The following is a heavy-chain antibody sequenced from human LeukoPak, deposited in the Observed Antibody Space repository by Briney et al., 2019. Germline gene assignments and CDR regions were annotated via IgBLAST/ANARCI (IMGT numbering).Heavy chain of an antibody. CDR2: ISGSGGST. D-gene: IGHD3-10*01. V-gene: IGHV3-23*01. J-gene: IGHJ4*02. Sequence: GGSLRLSCAASGFTFSSYAMSWVRQAPGKGLEWVSAISGSGGSTYYADSVKGRFTISRDNSKNTLYLQMNSLRAEDTAVYYCAKDSYYYGSGSYLRIDYWGQGTLVAVSS. CDR1: GFTFSSYA. CDR3: AKDSYYYGSGSYLRIDY.